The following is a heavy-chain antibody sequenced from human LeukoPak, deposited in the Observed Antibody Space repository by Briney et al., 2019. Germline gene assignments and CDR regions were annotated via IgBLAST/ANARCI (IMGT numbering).Heavy chain of an antibody. D-gene: IGHD6-19*01. J-gene: IGHJ4*02. Sequence: GGSLRLSRAASGFTFSDYYMSWIRQAPGKGLEWVSYISSSSSYTNYADSVKGRFTISRDNAKNSLYLQMNSLRAEDTAVYYCARVYRSSGDSYHFDYWGQGTLVTVSS. CDR1: GFTFSDYY. CDR2: ISSSSSYT. V-gene: IGHV3-11*06. CDR3: ARVYRSSGDSYHFDY.